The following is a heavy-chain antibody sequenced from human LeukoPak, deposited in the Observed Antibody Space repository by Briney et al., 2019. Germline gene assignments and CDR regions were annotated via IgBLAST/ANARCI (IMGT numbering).Heavy chain of an antibody. CDR1: GFTFDDYA. CDR2: ISWNSGSI. V-gene: IGHV3-9*01. J-gene: IGHJ4*02. CDR3: ARATSIVSFDY. Sequence: PGGSLRLSCAASGFTFDDYAMHWVRQAPGKGLEWVSGISWNSGSIGYADSVKGRFTISRDNAKNSLYLQMNSLRAEDTALYYCARATSIVSFDYWGRGTLVTVSS. D-gene: IGHD2/OR15-2a*01.